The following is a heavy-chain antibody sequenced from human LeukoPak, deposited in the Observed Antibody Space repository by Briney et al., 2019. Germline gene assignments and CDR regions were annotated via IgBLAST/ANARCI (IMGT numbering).Heavy chain of an antibody. CDR2: IYTSGST. CDR3: ARDRRGPYEYYFDY. D-gene: IGHD3-10*01. CDR1: GGSISSYY. V-gene: IGHV4-4*07. J-gene: IGHJ4*02. Sequence: SETLSLTCTVSGGSISSYYWSWIRQPAGKGLEWIGRIYTSGSTNYNPSLKSRVTISVDTSKNQFSLKLSSVTAADTAVYYCARDRRGPYEYYFDYWGQGTLVTVSS.